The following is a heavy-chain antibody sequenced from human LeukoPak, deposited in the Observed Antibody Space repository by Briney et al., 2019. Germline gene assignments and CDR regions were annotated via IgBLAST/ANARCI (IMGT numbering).Heavy chain of an antibody. J-gene: IGHJ4*02. CDR1: GFTFSSYS. V-gene: IGHV3-48*01. CDR2: VGNTGSTI. D-gene: IGHD3-16*01. Sequence: GGSLRLSCAASGFTFSSYSMNWVRQTPEKGLEWLSYVGNTGSTIFYADSVKGRFTISRDNARNLLFLEMNSLRVEDTAVYYCARDRRGGSLGGDLFDYWGQGILVAVSS. CDR3: ARDRRGGSLGGDLFDY.